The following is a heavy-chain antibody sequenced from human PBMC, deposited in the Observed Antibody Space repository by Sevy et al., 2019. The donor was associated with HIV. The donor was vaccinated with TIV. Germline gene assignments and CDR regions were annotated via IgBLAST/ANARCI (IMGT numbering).Heavy chain of an antibody. CDR1: GFTFSGYW. Sequence: GGSLRLSCAASGFTFSGYWMHWVRQVPGKGLAWLSRINGDGSYTKYGDAARGRFTISRDNAKNTLYLQLNSLRADDTGIYYCARDKIEGSTMLQDNDYWGQGTLVTVSS. D-gene: IGHD3-10*01. CDR3: ARDKIEGSTMLQDNDY. CDR2: INGDGSYT. V-gene: IGHV3-74*01. J-gene: IGHJ4*02.